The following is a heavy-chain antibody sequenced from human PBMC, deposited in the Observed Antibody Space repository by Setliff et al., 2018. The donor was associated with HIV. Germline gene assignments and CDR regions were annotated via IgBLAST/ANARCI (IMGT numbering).Heavy chain of an antibody. J-gene: IGHJ5*02. CDR3: ARDAVTGNWFDP. V-gene: IGHV7-4-1*01. Sequence: GASVKVSCKTSGGSFRTSVISWVRQAPGQGLEWTGWINTNTGNPTYAQDFTGRFVFSLDTSVNTAFLQIDSLKAEDTAVYYCARDAVTGNWFDPWGQGTLVTVSS. CDR1: GGSFRTSV. D-gene: IGHD6-19*01. CDR2: INTNTGNP.